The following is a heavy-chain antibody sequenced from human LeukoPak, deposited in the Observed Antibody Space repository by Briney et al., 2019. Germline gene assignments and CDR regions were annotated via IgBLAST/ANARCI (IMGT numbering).Heavy chain of an antibody. D-gene: IGHD3-3*01. CDR3: MRSYYDFWSGSPPDAFDI. V-gene: IGHV3-49*04. J-gene: IGHJ3*02. Sequence: GGSLRLSCAASGFTFSSYAMSWVRQAPGKGLEWVGFIRSKAYGGTTEYAASVKGRFTISRDDSKSIAYLQMNSLKTEDTAVYYCMRSYYDFWSGSPPDAFDIWGQGTMVTVSS. CDR2: IRSKAYGGTT. CDR1: GFTFSSYA.